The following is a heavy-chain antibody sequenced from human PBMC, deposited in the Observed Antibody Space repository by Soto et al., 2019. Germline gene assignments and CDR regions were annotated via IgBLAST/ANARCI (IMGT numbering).Heavy chain of an antibody. CDR3: ARRYCSGGTCYFFDY. J-gene: IGHJ4*02. V-gene: IGHV5-51*01. CDR1: GYSFTSHW. CDR2: VYPGDSDT. D-gene: IGHD2-15*01. Sequence: PGESLKISCKGSGYSFTSHWIGWVRQMPGKGLEWMGIVYPGDSDTRYSPSFQGQVTISADKSISTAYLQWSSLKASDSAMYYCARRYCSGGTCYFFDYWGQGTLVTVSS.